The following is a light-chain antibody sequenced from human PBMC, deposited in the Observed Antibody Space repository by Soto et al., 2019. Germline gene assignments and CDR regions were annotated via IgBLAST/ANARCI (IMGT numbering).Light chain of an antibody. CDR2: TAS. CDR1: HDIAIY. Sequence: IHFTQSPASLSASVGDRVTFTCRASHDIAIYLAWYQQKPGEAPNLLIHTASTLHGGVPSRFSGSGSGTDFTLTITSLQAEDFATYYCQQTRAYPSTFGGGTKVDIK. CDR3: QQTRAYPST. J-gene: IGKJ4*01. V-gene: IGKV1-9*01.